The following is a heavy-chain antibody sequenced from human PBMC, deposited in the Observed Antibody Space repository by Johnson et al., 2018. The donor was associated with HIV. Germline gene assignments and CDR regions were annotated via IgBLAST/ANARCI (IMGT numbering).Heavy chain of an antibody. V-gene: IGHV3-33*01. CDR1: GFTFSSYG. D-gene: IGHD2-8*01. CDR2: ISFDGNLK. CDR3: VRDPDPLSGVAFDF. Sequence: VQLVESGGGVVQPGGSLRLSCAASGFTFSSYGMHWVRQAPGKGLEWVAVISFDGNLKKYADSVKGRFTISRDNAKNSLHLQMNSLRAEDTAVYYCVRDPDPLSGVAFDFWGQGTMVTVSS. J-gene: IGHJ3*01.